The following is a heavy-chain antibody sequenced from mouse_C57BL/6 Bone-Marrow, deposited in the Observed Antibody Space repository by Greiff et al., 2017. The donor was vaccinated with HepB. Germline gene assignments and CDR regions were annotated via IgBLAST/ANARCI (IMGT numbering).Heavy chain of an antibody. CDR1: GYTFTSYW. J-gene: IGHJ2*01. D-gene: IGHD1-1*01. CDR3: VSSTGPNHFDY. Sequence: QVHVKQSGAELAKPGASVKLSCKASGYTFTSYWMHWVKQRPGQGLEWIGYINPSSGYTKYNQKFKDKATLTADKSSSTAYMQLSSLTYEDSAVYYCVSSTGPNHFDYWGQGTTLTVSS. V-gene: IGHV1-7*01. CDR2: INPSSGYT.